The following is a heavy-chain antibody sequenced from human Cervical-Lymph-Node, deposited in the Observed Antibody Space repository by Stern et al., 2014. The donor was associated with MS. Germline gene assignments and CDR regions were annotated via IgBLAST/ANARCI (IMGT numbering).Heavy chain of an antibody. Sequence: QVQLQESGPGLVKPSETLSLTCTVSGGSVNRGSYFWSWIRQPPGKGLEWIGHIYYTGSTSYNPSLKSRVTISVDTSKNQFSLNLSSVTATDTALYYCARVDMVRGVMISIDYWGQGTLVTVSS. D-gene: IGHD3-10*01. CDR3: ARVDMVRGVMISIDY. V-gene: IGHV4-61*01. CDR2: IYYTGST. J-gene: IGHJ4*02. CDR1: GGSVNRGSYF.